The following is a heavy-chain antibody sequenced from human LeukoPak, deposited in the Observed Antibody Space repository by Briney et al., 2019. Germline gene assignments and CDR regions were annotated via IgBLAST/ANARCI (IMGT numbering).Heavy chain of an antibody. J-gene: IGHJ6*03. V-gene: IGHV3-48*01. CDR1: GFTVSSNY. D-gene: IGHD3-3*01. CDR3: AKESDFWIGYYYIDV. CDR2: ISTSSSSI. Sequence: GGSLRLSCAASGFTVSSNYMNWVRQAPGKGLEWVSYISTSSSSIYYADSVKGRFTISRDNAKSSLYLQMSSLSVEDTAVYYCAKESDFWIGYYYIDVWGKGTTVTVSS.